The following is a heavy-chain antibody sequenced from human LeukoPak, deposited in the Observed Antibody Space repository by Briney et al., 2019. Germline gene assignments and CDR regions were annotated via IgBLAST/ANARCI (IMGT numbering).Heavy chain of an antibody. CDR2: IYHSGST. D-gene: IGHD3-3*01. V-gene: IGHV4-4*02. CDR1: GGSISSSNW. J-gene: IGHJ4*02. Sequence: SETLSLTCAVSGGSISSSNWWSWVRQPPGKGLEWIGEIYHSGSTNYNPSLKSRVTISVDKSKNQFSLKLSSVTAADTAVYYCTSQGLRFLEHNEEHPYYFDYWGQGTLVTVSS. CDR3: TSQGLRFLEHNEEHPYYFDY.